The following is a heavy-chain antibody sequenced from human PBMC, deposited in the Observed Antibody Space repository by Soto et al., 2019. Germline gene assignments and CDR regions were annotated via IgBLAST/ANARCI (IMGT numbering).Heavy chain of an antibody. CDR1: GYSFTSYW. CDR2: IDPSDSYT. D-gene: IGHD2-15*01. Sequence: DSLRVCCKGSGYSFTSYWISWVRQMPGKGLEWMGRIDPSDSYTNYSPSFQGHVTISADKSISTASLQWSSLKASDTARHYCERTSVGYGFFFSFYSDYYLGMAVCARGTAEPVSS. J-gene: IGHJ6*02. V-gene: IGHV5-10-1*01. CDR3: ERTSVGYGFFFSFYSDYYLGMAV.